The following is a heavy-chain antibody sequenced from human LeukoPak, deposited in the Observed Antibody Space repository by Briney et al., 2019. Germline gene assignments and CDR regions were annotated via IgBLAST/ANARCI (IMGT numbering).Heavy chain of an antibody. Sequence: PVGSLRLSCAASGFTFRNYWIHWVRQAPGKGLVWISRIDNDGSDTIYADSVKGRFTISRDNAKNTLYLQMNSLRAEDTAVYYCARGGYHHGFDIWGQGTMVTVSS. CDR1: GFTFRNYW. CDR2: IDNDGSDT. V-gene: IGHV3-74*01. D-gene: IGHD5-18*01. J-gene: IGHJ3*02. CDR3: ARGGYHHGFDI.